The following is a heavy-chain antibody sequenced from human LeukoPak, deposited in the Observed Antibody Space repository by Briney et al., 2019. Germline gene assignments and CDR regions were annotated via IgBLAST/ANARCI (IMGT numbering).Heavy chain of an antibody. CDR3: ARDSPASGIAPTFDP. CDR2: ISAYNGNT. Sequence: ASVKVSCKASGYTFTSYGISWVRRAPGQGLEWMGWISAYNGNTNYAQKLQGRVTMTTDTSTSTAYMELRSLRSDDTAVYYCARDSPASGIAPTFDPWGQGTLLTVSS. D-gene: IGHD6-13*01. J-gene: IGHJ5*02. CDR1: GYTFTSYG. V-gene: IGHV1-18*01.